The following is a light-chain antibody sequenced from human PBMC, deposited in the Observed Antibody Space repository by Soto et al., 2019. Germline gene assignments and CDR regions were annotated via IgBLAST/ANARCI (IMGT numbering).Light chain of an antibody. Sequence: EILLTQSPGTLSLSPGERATLSCRASQSVRNSYLAWYQQKPDQAPRLLIYGASGRATGIPDRFSGSGSGTDFTLTISRLEPEDFAVYYCRQYGSSPYTFGQGTKLEI. CDR3: RQYGSSPYT. V-gene: IGKV3-20*01. CDR1: QSVRNSY. CDR2: GAS. J-gene: IGKJ2*01.